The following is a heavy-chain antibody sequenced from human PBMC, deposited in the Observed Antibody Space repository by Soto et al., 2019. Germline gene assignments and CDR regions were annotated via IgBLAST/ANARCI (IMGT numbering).Heavy chain of an antibody. Sequence: SETLSLTCTVSGGYISSYYWTWIRQPPGKGLEWIGYIYYSGSTNYNPSLKSRVTMSIDTSKNQFSLKLSSVTAADTAVYYCARAFGSTMPSLFWCQGTLVTVSS. CDR1: GGYISSYY. CDR3: ARAFGSTMPSLF. CDR2: IYYSGST. J-gene: IGHJ4*02. V-gene: IGHV4-59*01. D-gene: IGHD2-2*01.